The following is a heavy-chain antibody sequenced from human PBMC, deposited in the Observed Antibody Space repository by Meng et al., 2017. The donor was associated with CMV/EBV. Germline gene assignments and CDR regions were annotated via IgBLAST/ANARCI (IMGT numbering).Heavy chain of an antibody. CDR1: GYTFSNYS. V-gene: IGHV3-21*06. CDR2: ITSSSSSL. J-gene: IGHJ6*02. Sequence: GGSLRPSCAASGYTFSNYSTNWVRQAPGEGLEWVSSITSSSSSLYYAESLKGRFTISRDDAKNSIYLQITSLRAEDTAVYYCARDVGVTGYGMDVWGQGTTVTVSS. CDR3: ARDVGVTGYGMDV. D-gene: IGHD2-8*02.